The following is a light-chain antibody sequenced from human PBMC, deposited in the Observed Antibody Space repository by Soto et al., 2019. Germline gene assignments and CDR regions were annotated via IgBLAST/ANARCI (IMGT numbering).Light chain of an antibody. CDR3: QQSHSIPLT. J-gene: IGKJ4*01. V-gene: IGKV1-8*01. CDR2: AAS. CDR1: QGISSY. Sequence: AIRMTQSPSSFSASTGDRVTITSRASQGISSYLAWYQQKPGKAPKLLIYAASTLQSGVPSRFSGSGSGTDFTVTISGLQAEDFATYYCQQSHSIPLTFGGGTKVDI.